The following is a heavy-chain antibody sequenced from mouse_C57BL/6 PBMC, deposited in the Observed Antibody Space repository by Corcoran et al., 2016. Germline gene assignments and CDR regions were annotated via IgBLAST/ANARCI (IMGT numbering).Heavy chain of an antibody. J-gene: IGHJ2*01. V-gene: IGHV1-26*01. CDR3: AKGTWVFGY. D-gene: IGHD3-3*01. Sequence: EVQLQQSGPELVKPGASVKISCKASGYTFIDYYMNWVKQSHGKSLEWIGDINPNNGGTSYNQKFKGKATLTVDKSSSTAYMELRSLTSEDSAVYYCAKGTWVFGYWGQGTTLTVSS. CDR1: GYTFIDYY. CDR2: INPNNGGT.